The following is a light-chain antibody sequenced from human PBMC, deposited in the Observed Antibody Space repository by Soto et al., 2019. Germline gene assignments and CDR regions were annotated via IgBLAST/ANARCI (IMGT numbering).Light chain of an antibody. CDR3: QQYYSYPPT. J-gene: IGKJ1*01. V-gene: IGKV1-8*01. CDR2: AAS. Sequence: AIRMTQSPSSLSASTGDRVTITCRASQGISSYLAWYQQKPGKAPKLLIYAASTLQSGVPSWFSGSGSGTDFTLTISCLQSEDFATYYCQQYYSYPPTFGQGTKVDIK. CDR1: QGISSY.